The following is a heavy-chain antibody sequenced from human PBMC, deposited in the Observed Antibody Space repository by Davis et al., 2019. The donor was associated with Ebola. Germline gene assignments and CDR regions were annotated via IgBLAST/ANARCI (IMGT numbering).Heavy chain of an antibody. V-gene: IGHV1-46*01. J-gene: IGHJ4*02. CDR1: GYTFTSYY. CDR3: ARGAPDIVVVVAATGVDY. D-gene: IGHD2-15*01. Sequence: ASVKVSCKASGYTFTSYYMHWVRQAPGQGLEWMGIINPSGGSTSYAQKFQGRVTMTRDTSTSTAYMELRSLRSDDTAVYYCARGAPDIVVVVAATGVDYWGQGTLVTVSS. CDR2: INPSGGST.